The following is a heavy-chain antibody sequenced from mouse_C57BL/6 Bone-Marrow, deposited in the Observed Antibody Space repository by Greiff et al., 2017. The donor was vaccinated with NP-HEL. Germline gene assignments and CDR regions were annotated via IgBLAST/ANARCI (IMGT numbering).Heavy chain of an antibody. CDR3: AREGGYYGSSFYWYFDV. V-gene: IGHV1-80*01. Sequence: VQLQESGAELVKPGASVKISCKASGYAFSSYWMNWVKQRPGKGLEWIGQIYPGDGDTNYNGKFKGKATLTADKSSSTAYMQLSSLTSEDSAVYFCAREGGYYGSSFYWYFDVWGTGTTVTVSS. D-gene: IGHD1-1*01. CDR2: IYPGDGDT. CDR1: GYAFSSYW. J-gene: IGHJ1*03.